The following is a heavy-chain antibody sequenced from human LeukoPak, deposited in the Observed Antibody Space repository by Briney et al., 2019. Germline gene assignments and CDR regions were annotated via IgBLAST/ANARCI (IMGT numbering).Heavy chain of an antibody. D-gene: IGHD6-13*01. CDR1: GGSFSGYY. CDR2: IYYSGGT. CDR3: ARLGTSPAAGILN. V-gene: IGHV4-34*01. Sequence: SETLPLTCAVYGGSFSGYYWSWIRQPPGKGLEWIGSIYYSGGTYYNPSLKSRVTISVDTSKNQFSLKLSSVTAADTAVYYCARLGTSPAAGILNWGQGTLVTVSS. J-gene: IGHJ4*02.